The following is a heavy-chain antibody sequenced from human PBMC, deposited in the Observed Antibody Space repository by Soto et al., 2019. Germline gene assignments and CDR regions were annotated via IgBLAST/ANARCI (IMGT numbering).Heavy chain of an antibody. CDR2: IYYSGST. D-gene: IGHD1-26*01. J-gene: IGHJ5*02. V-gene: IGHV4-30-4*01. Sequence: PSETLSLTCTVSGGSISRGDYYWSWFRHPPGKGLEYIGYIYYSGSTSYNPSLKSRTTMSLDTSKNQFSLKLSSVTAADTAVYYCARVVGATSGWFDPWGQGTLVTVSS. CDR3: ARVVGATSGWFDP. CDR1: GGSISRGDYY.